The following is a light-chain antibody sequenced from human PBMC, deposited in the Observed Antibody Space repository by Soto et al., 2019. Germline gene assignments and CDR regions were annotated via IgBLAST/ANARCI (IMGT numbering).Light chain of an antibody. J-gene: IGLJ2*01. CDR2: EVS. CDR1: NSDIGTYNF. CDR3: SSYTTTNSLVL. V-gene: IGLV2-14*01. Sequence: QSVLTQPASVSGSPGQTITISCTGTNSDIGTYNFVSWYQQFPGKAPKLMTYEVSNRPSWVSTRFSGSKSGNVASLTISGLQAADETFYYCSSYTTTNSLVLFGGGTKLTVL.